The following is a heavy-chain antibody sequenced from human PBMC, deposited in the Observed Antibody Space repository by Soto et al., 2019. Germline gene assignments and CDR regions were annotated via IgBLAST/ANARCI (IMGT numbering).Heavy chain of an antibody. CDR1: GGSADGYY. D-gene: IGHD3-3*01. V-gene: IGHV4-34*01. Sequence: PSETLSLTCAVYGGSADGYYCSCIRHAPLKGREWIGEINHTGGTHYNPSLKSRVTMSVDTSKNQFSLRLSSVTAADTAIYYCATRITVFGLLIPPFDPWGQGTQVTVSS. CDR2: INHTGGT. J-gene: IGHJ5*02. CDR3: ATRITVFGLLIPPFDP.